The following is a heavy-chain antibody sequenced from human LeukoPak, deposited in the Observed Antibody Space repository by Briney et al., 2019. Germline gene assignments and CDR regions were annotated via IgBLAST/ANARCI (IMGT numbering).Heavy chain of an antibody. J-gene: IGHJ4*02. CDR2: INWNGGST. CDR1: GSTFDDYG. Sequence: GGSLRLSCAASGSTFDDYGMSWVRQAPGKGLEWVSCINWNGGSTGYADSVKGRFTISRDNAKNSLYLQMNSLRAEDTALYHCARGAYWNDEHFDHWGQGTLVTVSS. V-gene: IGHV3-20*01. D-gene: IGHD1-1*01. CDR3: ARGAYWNDEHFDH.